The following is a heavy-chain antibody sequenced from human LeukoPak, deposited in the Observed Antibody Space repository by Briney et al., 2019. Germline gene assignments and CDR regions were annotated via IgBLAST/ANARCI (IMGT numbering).Heavy chain of an antibody. CDR2: IRYDGSNK. V-gene: IGHV3-30*02. D-gene: IGHD6-19*01. CDR1: GFTFSSYG. Sequence: PGGSLRLSCAASGFTFSSYGMHWVRQAPGKGLEWVAFIRYDGSNKYYADSVKGRFTISRDNSKNTLYLQMNSLRAEDTAVYYCAKLPGGPGIAVAGTGYWGQGTLVTVSS. J-gene: IGHJ4*02. CDR3: AKLPGGPGIAVAGTGY.